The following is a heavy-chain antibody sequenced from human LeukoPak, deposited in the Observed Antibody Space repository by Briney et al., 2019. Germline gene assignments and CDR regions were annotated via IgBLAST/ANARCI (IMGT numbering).Heavy chain of an antibody. J-gene: IGHJ4*02. V-gene: IGHV1-2*04. CDR2: INPFSGGT. D-gene: IGHD3-22*01. CDR1: GYSFTDYY. CDR3: ARGGYDLDY. Sequence: ASVKVSCKASGYSFTDYYIHWVRQAPGQGLEWMGWINPFSGGTKYAQKFEGWVTMTRDTSISTAYMELSRLTSDDTAVYYCARGGYDLDYWGQGTLVTVSS.